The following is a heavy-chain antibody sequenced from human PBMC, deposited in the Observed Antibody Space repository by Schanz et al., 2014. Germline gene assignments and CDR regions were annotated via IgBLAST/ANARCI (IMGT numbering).Heavy chain of an antibody. CDR3: ATASSPVREAGAGSSFHL. CDR1: GFTLNNAW. CDR2: IKSKTDGETT. D-gene: IGHD6-13*01. J-gene: IGHJ5*02. V-gene: IGHV3-15*01. Sequence: EVQLVESGGGLVQPGGSLRLSCATSGFTLNNAWMSWVRQAPGKGLEWLGRIKSKTDGETTDYAAPVKGRFSISRDDSQSTLYLQMNSLKIEDTAVYYGATASSPVREAGAGSSFHLWGQGTLVTVSP.